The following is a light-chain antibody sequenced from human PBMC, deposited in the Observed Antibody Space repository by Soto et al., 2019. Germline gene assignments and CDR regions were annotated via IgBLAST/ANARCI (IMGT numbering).Light chain of an antibody. CDR3: QHYNNFPFT. CDR1: QDIGTY. V-gene: IGKV1-16*01. J-gene: IGKJ3*01. Sequence: DIQMTQSPSSLSASVGDRVTITCRASQDIGTYLVWFQQKPGKAPKSLIYAAYSLQSGVPSRFSGSGSGTHFTLTISSLQPEDFATYYCQHYNNFPFTFGPGTKVDLK. CDR2: AAY.